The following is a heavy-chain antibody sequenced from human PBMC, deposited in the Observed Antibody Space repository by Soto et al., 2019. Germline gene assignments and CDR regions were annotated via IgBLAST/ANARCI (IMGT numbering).Heavy chain of an antibody. Sequence: PGESLKISCKGSGYSFTSYWISWVRQMPGKGLEWMGRIDPSDSYTNYSPSFQGHVTISADKSISTAYLQWSSLKASDTAMYYCARDAPMPGANDYYYYGMDVWGQGTTVTVSS. D-gene: IGHD2-8*01. CDR3: ARDAPMPGANDYYYYGMDV. J-gene: IGHJ6*02. V-gene: IGHV5-10-1*01. CDR2: IDPSDSYT. CDR1: GYSFTSYW.